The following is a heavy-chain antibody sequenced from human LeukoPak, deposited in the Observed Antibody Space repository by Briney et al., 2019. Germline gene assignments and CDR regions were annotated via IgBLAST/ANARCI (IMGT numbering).Heavy chain of an antibody. CDR1: GYSFTSYW. J-gene: IGHJ4*02. V-gene: IGHV5-51*03. D-gene: IGHD3-22*01. Sequence: KPGESLKISCKGSGYSFTSYWIGWVRQMPGKGLEWMGIIYPGDSDTRYSPSFQGQVTISADKSISTAYLQWSSLKVSDTAMYYCARSILTREIDWNYYDLGVSSHFDYWGQGTLVTVSS. CDR2: IYPGDSDT. CDR3: ARSILTREIDWNYYDLGVSSHFDY.